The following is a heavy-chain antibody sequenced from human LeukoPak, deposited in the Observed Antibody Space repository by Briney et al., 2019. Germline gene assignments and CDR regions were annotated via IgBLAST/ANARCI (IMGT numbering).Heavy chain of an antibody. J-gene: IGHJ4*02. CDR2: IYPRDGST. V-gene: IGHV1-46*01. CDR1: GYTFTSNY. CDR3: ARDQEGFGN. Sequence: ASVKVSCKASGYTFTSNYIHWVRQAPGQGLEWMGMIYPRDGSTSYAQKFQGRVTVTRDTSTSTVHMELSGLRSEDTAVYYCARDQEGFGNWGQGTLVTVSS.